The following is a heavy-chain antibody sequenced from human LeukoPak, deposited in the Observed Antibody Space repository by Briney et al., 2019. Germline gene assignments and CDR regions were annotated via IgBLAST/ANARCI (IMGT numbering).Heavy chain of an antibody. CDR3: ARLQGVSTFDY. V-gene: IGHV3-33*01. D-gene: IGHD5/OR15-5a*01. CDR1: GFTFSSNG. Sequence: GGSPRLSCAASGFTFSSNGMQWVRQAPGKGLEWVALIWYDGSKKYYADSVKGRFTISRDNSENTLYLQLNSLRAEDTAIYYCARLQGVSTFDYWGQGTLVTVSS. J-gene: IGHJ4*02. CDR2: IWYDGSKK.